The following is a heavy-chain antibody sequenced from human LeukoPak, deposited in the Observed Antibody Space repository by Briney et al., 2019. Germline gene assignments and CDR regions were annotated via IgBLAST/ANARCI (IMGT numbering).Heavy chain of an antibody. D-gene: IGHD3-22*01. CDR1: RFTFSSYG. V-gene: IGHV3-23*01. CDR2: ISGSGGST. Sequence: GGSLRLSCAASRFTFSSYGMSWVRQAPGKGLEWVSAISGSGGSTYYADSVKGRFTISRDNSKNTLYLQMNSLRAEDTAVYYCAKLDSDYYDSSGYYSYYFDYWGQGTLVTVSS. CDR3: AKLDSDYYDSSGYYSYYFDY. J-gene: IGHJ4*02.